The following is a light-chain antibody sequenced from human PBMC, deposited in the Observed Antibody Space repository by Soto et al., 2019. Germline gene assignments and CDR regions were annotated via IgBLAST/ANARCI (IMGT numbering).Light chain of an antibody. CDR3: QQYNSYPWT. Sequence: DIQMTQSPSTLSGSVGDRVTITCRASQSINNLLAWYQQKPGKAPKLLIYDASSLESGVPSRFSGSGSGTEFTLTISSLQPDDFATYYCQQYNSYPWTFGQGTKVDIK. CDR1: QSINNL. CDR2: DAS. V-gene: IGKV1-5*01. J-gene: IGKJ1*01.